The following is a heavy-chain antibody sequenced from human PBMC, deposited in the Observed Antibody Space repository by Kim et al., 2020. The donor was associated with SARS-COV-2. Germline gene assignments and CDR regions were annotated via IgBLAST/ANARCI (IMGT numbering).Heavy chain of an antibody. CDR2: IKSKAHGGTT. CDR3: TTESYGVQC. D-gene: IGHD2-21*01. J-gene: IGHJ4*02. Sequence: GESLKISCAASGFTFSNAWMSWVRQAPGKGLEWVGRIKSKAHGGTTDYAAPVKGRVTISRDDSKNTLYLQINSLKTEDTAVYYCTTESYGVQCWGQGALVTVSS. V-gene: IGHV3-15*01. CDR1: GFTFSNAW.